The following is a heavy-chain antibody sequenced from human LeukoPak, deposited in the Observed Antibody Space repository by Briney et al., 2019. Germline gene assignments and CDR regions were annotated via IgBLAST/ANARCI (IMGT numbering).Heavy chain of an antibody. Sequence: GGSLRLSCAASGFTFSSYAMSWVRQAPGKGLEWVSAISGSGGSTYYADSVKGRFTISRDNSKNTLYLQMNSLRAEDTAVYYCAKPFRAYYYGSGSYRWSQGTLVTVSS. V-gene: IGHV3-23*01. CDR3: AKPFRAYYYGSGSYR. CDR2: ISGSGGST. CDR1: GFTFSSYA. D-gene: IGHD3-10*01. J-gene: IGHJ4*02.